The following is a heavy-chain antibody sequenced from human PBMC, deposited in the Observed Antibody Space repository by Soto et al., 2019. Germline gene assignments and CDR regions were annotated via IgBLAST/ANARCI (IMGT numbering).Heavy chain of an antibody. CDR1: GGSISSGGYS. Sequence: ASETPSLTCAVSGGSISSGGYSWSWIRQPPGKGLEWIGYIYHSGSTYYNPSLKSRVTISVDRSKNQFSLKLSSVTAADTAVYYLAGGAGLGYFFAYRGRESLVIVSS. V-gene: IGHV4-30-2*01. D-gene: IGHD3-22*01. CDR3: AGGAGLGYFFAY. J-gene: IGHJ4*02. CDR2: IYHSGST.